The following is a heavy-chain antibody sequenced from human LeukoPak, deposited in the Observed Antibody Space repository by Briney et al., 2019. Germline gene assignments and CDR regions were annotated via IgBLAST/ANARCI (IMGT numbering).Heavy chain of an antibody. CDR3: ARDLLDGYLHYYYYGMDV. Sequence: GRSLRLSCAASGFTFSSYAMHWVRQAPGKGLEWVAVISYDGSNKYYADSVKGRFTISRDNSKNTLYLQMNSLRAEDTAVYYCARDLLDGYLHYYYYGMDVWGQGTTVTASS. J-gene: IGHJ6*02. V-gene: IGHV3-30*04. CDR1: GFTFSSYA. CDR2: ISYDGSNK. D-gene: IGHD5-24*01.